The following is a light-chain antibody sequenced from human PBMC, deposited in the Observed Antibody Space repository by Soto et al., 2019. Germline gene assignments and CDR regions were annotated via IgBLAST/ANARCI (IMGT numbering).Light chain of an antibody. CDR3: QQSFTTPLT. CDR1: QSIGRF. Sequence: DIQMNQSPSSLSASVGERVTMTWRASQSIGRFLNFHQQKPGKAPNVLINVASTLRSGVPSRFSGSGSGTDFNLTINSLQPEDFATYFCQQSFTTPLTFGGGTKVDIK. V-gene: IGKV1-39*01. J-gene: IGKJ4*01. CDR2: VAS.